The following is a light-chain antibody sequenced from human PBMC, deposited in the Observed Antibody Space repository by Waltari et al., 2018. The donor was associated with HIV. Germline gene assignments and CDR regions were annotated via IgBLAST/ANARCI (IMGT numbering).Light chain of an antibody. CDR1: SSDIGAYDS. J-gene: IGLJ2*01. CDR2: EVS. CDR3: SSYGDNIRVL. V-gene: IGLV2-8*01. Sequence: QSALTPPPSASGSLGPSVTIPCTAPSSDIGAYDSVSWFQQHPTNAPKLLLYEVSKRPSGVPDRFSGSRSGETAFLSVSGLQPDDTAAYFCSSYGDNIRVLFGGGTNLTVL.